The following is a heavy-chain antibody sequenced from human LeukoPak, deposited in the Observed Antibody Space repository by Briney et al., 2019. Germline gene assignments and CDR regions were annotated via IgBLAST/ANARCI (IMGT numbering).Heavy chain of an antibody. Sequence: SETLSLTCAVNGGSFSGYYWSWIRQPPGKGLEWIGEINHSGSTNYNPSLKSRVTISVDTSKNQFSLKLSSVTAADTAVYYCARRNGYYYGSRFDYWGQGTLVTVSS. J-gene: IGHJ4*02. CDR1: GGSFSGYY. CDR3: ARRNGYYYGSRFDY. CDR2: INHSGST. V-gene: IGHV4-34*01. D-gene: IGHD3-22*01.